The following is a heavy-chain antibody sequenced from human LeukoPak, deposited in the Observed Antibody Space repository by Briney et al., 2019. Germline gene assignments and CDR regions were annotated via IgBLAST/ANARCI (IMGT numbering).Heavy chain of an antibody. D-gene: IGHD2-15*01. V-gene: IGHV1-69*13. CDR3: ARDRRYCSGGSCYPGWFDP. J-gene: IGHJ5*02. CDR2: IIPIFGTA. Sequence: SVTVSCKASGGAFSSYAISWVRQAPGQGLEWMGGIIPIFGTANYAQKFQGRVTITADESTSTAYMELSSLRSEDTAVYYCARDRRYCSGGSCYPGWFDPWGQGTLVTVSS. CDR1: GGAFSSYA.